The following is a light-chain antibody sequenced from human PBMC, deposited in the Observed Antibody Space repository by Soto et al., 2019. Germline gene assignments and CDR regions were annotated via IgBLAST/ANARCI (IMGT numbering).Light chain of an antibody. CDR2: DVV. CDR3: SSYTSTMTNV. CDR1: NNYVGGFNS. Sequence: SVVNQPSPLFGSPCKPITLSRPGNNNYVGGFNSVSWYQLRPGTAPKLILYDVVDRPSGVSYRFSGSKSGNTASLTISGLQAADEADYFCSSYTSTMTNVFGSGTKVTVL. J-gene: IGLJ1*01. V-gene: IGLV2-14*03.